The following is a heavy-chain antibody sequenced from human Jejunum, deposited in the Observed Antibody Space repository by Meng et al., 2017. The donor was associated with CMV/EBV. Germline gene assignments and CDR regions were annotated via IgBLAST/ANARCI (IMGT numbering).Heavy chain of an antibody. J-gene: IGHJ4*02. Sequence: VKLQQSGAGLLEPSETLSLTCAVYGGSFSGDYWSWIRQPPGKGLEWIGEINHSRGTKYNPSLKSGVTISADTSKNQFSLKLTSVTAADTAVYYCARGNYDSSGYYLDYWGQGTLVTVSS. V-gene: IGHV4-34*01. CDR1: GGSFSGDY. D-gene: IGHD3-22*01. CDR2: INHSRGT. CDR3: ARGNYDSSGYYLDY.